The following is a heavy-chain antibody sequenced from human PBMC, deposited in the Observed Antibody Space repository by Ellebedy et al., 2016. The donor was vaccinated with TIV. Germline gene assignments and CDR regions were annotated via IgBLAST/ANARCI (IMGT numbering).Heavy chain of an antibody. D-gene: IGHD3-22*01. CDR2: IYPDASDT. V-gene: IGHV5-51*01. CDR1: GYHFTRYW. Sequence: GESLKISCSVFGYHFTRYWIAWVSQMPGNGLEWMGIIYPDASDTSYSPSLQGQVTISADTSISTAYLRWSSLTASDTAMYYCARHPLAPYYYDTSSLSGAFDIWGQGTMVTVSS. J-gene: IGHJ3*02. CDR3: ARHPLAPYYYDTSSLSGAFDI.